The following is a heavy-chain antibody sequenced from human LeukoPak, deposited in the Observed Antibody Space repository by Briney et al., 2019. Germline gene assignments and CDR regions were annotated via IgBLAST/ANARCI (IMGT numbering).Heavy chain of an antibody. CDR1: GFTFSSYW. J-gene: IGHJ6*03. Sequence: GGSLRLSCAASGFTFSSYWMSWVRQAPGKGLEWVANIKQEGSEKYYVDSVKGRFTISRDNAKNSMYLQMNSLRADDTAVYYCARDHTGYEYGSFTYHYQYMDVWGKGTTVTVSS. D-gene: IGHD5-12*01. V-gene: IGHV3-7*01. CDR2: IKQEGSEK. CDR3: ARDHTGYEYGSFTYHYQYMDV.